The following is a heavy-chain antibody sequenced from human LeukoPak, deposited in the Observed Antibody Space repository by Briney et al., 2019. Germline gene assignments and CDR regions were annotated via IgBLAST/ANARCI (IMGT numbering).Heavy chain of an antibody. J-gene: IGHJ4*02. CDR3: AKDAGSMVQSN. CDR1: GFTFSGYG. V-gene: IGHV3-30*18. D-gene: IGHD3-10*01. Sequence: PGGSLRLSCAASGFTFSGYGMHWVRQAPGKGLEWVAVISYDGSNKYYADSVKGRFTISRDNSKNTLYLQMNSLRAEDTVVYYCAKDAGSMVQSNWGQGTLVTVSS. CDR2: ISYDGSNK.